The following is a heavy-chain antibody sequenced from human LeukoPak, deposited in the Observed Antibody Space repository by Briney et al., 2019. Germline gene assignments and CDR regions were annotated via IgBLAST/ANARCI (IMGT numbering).Heavy chain of an antibody. D-gene: IGHD2-15*01. CDR1: GFTFRSYW. Sequence: PGGSLRLSCEASGFTFRSYWMHWVRQAPGKGLVWVSRINGDGSSTSYADSVKGRFTISRDNAKNTLYLQLNSLRAEDTAGYYFARGGFCSGGSCPVDYYYYMDVWGKGTTVTVSS. CDR2: INGDGSST. J-gene: IGHJ6*03. V-gene: IGHV3-74*01. CDR3: ARGGFCSGGSCPVDYYYYMDV.